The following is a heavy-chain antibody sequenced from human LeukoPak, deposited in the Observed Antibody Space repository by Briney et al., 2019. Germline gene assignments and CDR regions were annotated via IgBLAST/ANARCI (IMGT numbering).Heavy chain of an antibody. J-gene: IGHJ4*02. Sequence: GGSLRLSCAASGFTFSSYSMNWVRQAPGKGLEWVSHISSSSITIYYADSVKGRFTISRDNPKNTLYLQMNSLRVGDTAVYYCAQDRRVTIFGVVNDYWGQGTLVTVSS. CDR2: ISSSSITI. V-gene: IGHV3-48*01. CDR3: AQDRRVTIFGVVNDY. CDR1: GFTFSSYS. D-gene: IGHD3-3*01.